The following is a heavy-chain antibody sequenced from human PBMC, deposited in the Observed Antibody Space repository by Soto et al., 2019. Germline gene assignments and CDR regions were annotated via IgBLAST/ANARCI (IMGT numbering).Heavy chain of an antibody. CDR3: ARGEQYSGRIFDY. J-gene: IGHJ4*01. CDR1: GDSVSSNSAG. D-gene: IGHD1-26*01. Sequence: PSQTLSLTCAITGDSVSSNSAGWSWVRQSPSRGLERLGRTYYRSKWYYEYAVSVRGRITINPDTSKHQYSLQLNSVTPEDTAVYFCARGEQYSGRIFDYWGPGTRVTVSS. V-gene: IGHV6-1*01. CDR2: TYYRSKWYY.